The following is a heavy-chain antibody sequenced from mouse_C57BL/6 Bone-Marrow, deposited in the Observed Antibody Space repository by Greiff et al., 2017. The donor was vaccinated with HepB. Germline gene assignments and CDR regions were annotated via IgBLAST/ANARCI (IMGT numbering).Heavy chain of an antibody. Sequence: EVKLMESGGGLVKPGGSLKLSCAASGFTFSDYGMHWVRQAPEKGLEWVAYISSGSSTIYYADTVKGRFTISRDNAKNTLFLQMTSLRSEDTAMYYCAKMGRGEDYWGQGTTLTVSS. CDR2: ISSGSSTI. D-gene: IGHD4-1*01. V-gene: IGHV5-17*01. CDR3: AKMGRGEDY. J-gene: IGHJ2*01. CDR1: GFTFSDYG.